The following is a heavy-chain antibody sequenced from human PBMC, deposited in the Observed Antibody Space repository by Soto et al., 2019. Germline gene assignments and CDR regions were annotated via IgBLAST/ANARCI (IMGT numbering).Heavy chain of an antibody. J-gene: IGHJ4*02. CDR1: GYTFTSYY. CDR3: ARDAPPEDY. V-gene: IGHV1-18*01. CDR2: ISAYNGKT. Sequence: QVQLVQSGAEVKKPGASVKVSCKASGYTFTSYYISWVRQAPGQGLERMGWISAYNGKTNYSQKLQVRVTMTTDTSTSTAYMELGSLGSDDTAVYYCARDAPPEDYWGQGTLVTVSS.